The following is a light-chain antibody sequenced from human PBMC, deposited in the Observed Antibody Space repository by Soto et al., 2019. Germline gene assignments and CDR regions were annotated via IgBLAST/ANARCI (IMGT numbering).Light chain of an antibody. CDR3: SSYTSSSPVV. V-gene: IGLV2-14*01. CDR1: SSDVGGYNY. Sequence: QSALTQPASVSGYPGQSITISCTGTSSDVGGYNYVSWYQQHPGKAPKLMIYDVSNRPSGVSNRFSGSKSGNTASLTISGLQAEDEADYYCSSYTSSSPVVFGGGTKLTVL. J-gene: IGLJ2*01. CDR2: DVS.